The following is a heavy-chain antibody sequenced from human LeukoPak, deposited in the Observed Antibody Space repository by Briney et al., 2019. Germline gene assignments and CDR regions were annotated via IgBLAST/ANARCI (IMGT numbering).Heavy chain of an antibody. V-gene: IGHV3-73*01. CDR3: TRVPDPWMGFDF. CDR2: IRSKANSYAT. J-gene: IGHJ4*02. D-gene: IGHD5-12*01. CDR1: GFTFSGSA. Sequence: GGSLRLSCAASGFTFSGSAMHWVRQASGKGLEWVGRIRSKANSYATAYAASVKGRFTISRDDSKNTAYLQMNSLKIEDTAVYYCTRVPDPWMGFDFWGQGTLVTVSS.